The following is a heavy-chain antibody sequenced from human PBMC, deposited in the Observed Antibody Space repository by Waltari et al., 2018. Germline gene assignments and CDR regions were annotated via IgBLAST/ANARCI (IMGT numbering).Heavy chain of an antibody. CDR2: ISGSGGST. V-gene: IGHV3-23*01. Sequence: EVHLLESGGGLVQPGGSLRLSCAASGFILSSYAMTWVRQAPGKGLEWVSAISGSGGSTYYADSVKGRFTISRDNSKNTVFLQMNSLRAEDTAVYYCAKLRGEAAAGTWYFDYWGQGTLVTVSS. D-gene: IGHD6-13*01. CDR1: GFILSSYA. J-gene: IGHJ4*02. CDR3: AKLRGEAAAGTWYFDY.